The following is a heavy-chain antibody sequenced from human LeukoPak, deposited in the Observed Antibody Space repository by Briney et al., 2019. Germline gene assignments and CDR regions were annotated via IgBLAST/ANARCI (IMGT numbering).Heavy chain of an antibody. CDR3: ARARIDY. J-gene: IGHJ4*02. Sequence: VGSLRVSWAASGVTFRNDWMRWGRQAPGKGLEWVANIKEDGSEKYYVDSVKGRFTISRDNAKNSLYLQMNTLRAEDTAVYYCARARIDYWGQGTLITVSS. CDR2: IKEDGSEK. CDR1: GVTFRNDW. V-gene: IGHV3-7*05. D-gene: IGHD1-14*01.